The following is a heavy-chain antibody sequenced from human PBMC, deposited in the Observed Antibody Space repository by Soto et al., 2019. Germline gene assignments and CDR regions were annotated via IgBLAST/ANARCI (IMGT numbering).Heavy chain of an antibody. Sequence: QVQLVESGGGVVQPGRSLRLSCAASGFTFSSYGMHWVRQAPGKGLEWVAVISYDGSNKYYADSVKGRFTISRDNSKNTLYLQMNSHRAEDTGVYYCAKGLAYCGGDCYSHFDLWGRGTLVTVSS. CDR1: GFTFSSYG. CDR3: AKGLAYCGGDCYSHFDL. V-gene: IGHV3-30*18. J-gene: IGHJ2*01. CDR2: ISYDGSNK. D-gene: IGHD2-21*02.